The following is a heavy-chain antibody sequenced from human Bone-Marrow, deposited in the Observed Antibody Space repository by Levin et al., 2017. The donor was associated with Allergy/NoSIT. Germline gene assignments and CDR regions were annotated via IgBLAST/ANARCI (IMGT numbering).Heavy chain of an antibody. Sequence: PSAPLSLPCPFSGGSLRAYYWSWIRQPPGKGLEWIGHVYHSGSTNYNPSLKSRVTISADMSKNQFFLSVRSVTAADTAIYYCATIMVRGDKYDYWGPGTMVIVSS. CDR3: ATIMVRGDKYDY. CDR2: VYHSGST. D-gene: IGHD3-10*01. J-gene: IGHJ4*02. CDR1: GGSLRAYY. V-gene: IGHV4-4*08.